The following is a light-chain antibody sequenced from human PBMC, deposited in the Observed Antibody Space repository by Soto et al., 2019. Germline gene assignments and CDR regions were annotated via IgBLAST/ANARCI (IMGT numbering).Light chain of an antibody. CDR1: QSVSSSY. CDR3: QQRSNWPPD. CDR2: GAS. Sequence: EIVLTQSPVTLSLSPGERATLSCRASQSVSSSYLAWYQQKPGQAPRLLIYGASTRATGIPARFSGSGSGTDFTLTIDSLEPEDFAVYYCQQRSNWPPDFGPGTKVDIK. V-gene: IGKV3-11*01. J-gene: IGKJ3*01.